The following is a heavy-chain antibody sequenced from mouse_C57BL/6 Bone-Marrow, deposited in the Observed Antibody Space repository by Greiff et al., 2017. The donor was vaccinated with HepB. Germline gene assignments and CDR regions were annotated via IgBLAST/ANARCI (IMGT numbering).Heavy chain of an antibody. Sequence: EVQRVESGGGLVKPGGSLKLSCAASGFTFSSYAMSWVRQTPEKRLEWVATISDGGSYTYYPDTVKGRFTISRDNAKNNLYLQMSHLKSEDTAMYYCARDGPGAMDYWGQGTSVTVSS. V-gene: IGHV5-4*01. CDR2: ISDGGSYT. CDR1: GFTFSSYA. CDR3: ARDGPGAMDY. J-gene: IGHJ4*01.